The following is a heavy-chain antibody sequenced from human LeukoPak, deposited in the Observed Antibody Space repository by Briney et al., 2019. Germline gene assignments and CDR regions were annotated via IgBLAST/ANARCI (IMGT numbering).Heavy chain of an antibody. D-gene: IGHD3-10*01. CDR3: ARAKPKNMVRGLIMRRESRYYFDY. CDR1: GFTVSSNY. CDR2: VYSGGST. J-gene: IGHJ4*02. V-gene: IGHV3-53*01. Sequence: GGSLRLSCAASGFTVSSNYMSWVRQAPGKGLEWVSVVYSGGSTYYADSVKGRFTISRDNSKSTLYIQMNSLRAEDTAVYYCARAKPKNMVRGLIMRRESRYYFDYWGQGTLVTVSS.